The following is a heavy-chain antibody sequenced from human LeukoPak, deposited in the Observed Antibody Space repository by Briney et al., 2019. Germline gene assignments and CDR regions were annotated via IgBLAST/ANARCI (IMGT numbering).Heavy chain of an antibody. Sequence: GGSLRLSCAASGFTFSSYGMRWVRQAPGKGLEWVAVIWYDGSNKYYADSVKGRFTISRDNSKNTLYLQMNSLRAEDTAVYYCARDSGVIRSIDYWGQGTLVTVSS. V-gene: IGHV3-33*01. CDR2: IWYDGSNK. J-gene: IGHJ4*02. CDR1: GFTFSSYG. CDR3: ARDSGVIRSIDY.